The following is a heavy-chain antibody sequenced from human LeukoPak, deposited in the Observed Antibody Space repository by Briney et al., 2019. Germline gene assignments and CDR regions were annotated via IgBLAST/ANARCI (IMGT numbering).Heavy chain of an antibody. CDR3: ATSPHEGFDY. CDR1: GFTFSSYA. CDR2: ISGSGGST. Sequence: GGSLRLSGAASGFTFSSYAMSWVRQAPGKGLEWVSAISGSGGSTYYADSVKGRFTISRGNSKNTLYLQMNSLRAEDTAVYYCATSPHEGFDYWGQGTLVTVSS. V-gene: IGHV3-23*01. J-gene: IGHJ4*02.